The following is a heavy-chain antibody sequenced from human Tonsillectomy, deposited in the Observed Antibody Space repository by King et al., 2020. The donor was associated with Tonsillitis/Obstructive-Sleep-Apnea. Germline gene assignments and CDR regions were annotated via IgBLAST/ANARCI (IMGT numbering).Heavy chain of an antibody. CDR3: AREGNYGDPGFDY. D-gene: IGHD4-17*01. J-gene: IGHJ4*02. CDR2: IFTGGTT. Sequence: VQLVESGGGLIQSGGALRLSCAASGFTLNSNHMSWVRQAPGKGLEWVSLIFTGGTTSYAQSVKGRFTISGDNSKNTLYLQIDSLRPEDTAVYYCAREGNYGDPGFDYWGQGTLVFVSS. CDR1: GFTLNSNH. V-gene: IGHV3-53*01.